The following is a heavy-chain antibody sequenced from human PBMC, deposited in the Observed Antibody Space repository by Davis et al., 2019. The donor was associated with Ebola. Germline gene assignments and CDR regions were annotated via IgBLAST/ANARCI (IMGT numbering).Heavy chain of an antibody. CDR1: GGPISSYY. CDR2: IYYSGST. CDR3: ARNDGGGDCCDDAFDI. Sequence: PSETLSLTCTVSGGPISSYYWSWIRQPPGKGLEWIGYIYYSGSTNYNPSLKSRVTMSVDTSKNQFSLKLSSVTAADTAVYYCARNDGGGDCCDDAFDIWGQGTMVTVSS. J-gene: IGHJ3*02. D-gene: IGHD2-21*01. V-gene: IGHV4-59*08.